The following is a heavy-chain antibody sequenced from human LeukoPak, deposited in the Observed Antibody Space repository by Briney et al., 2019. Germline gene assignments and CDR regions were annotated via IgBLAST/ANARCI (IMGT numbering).Heavy chain of an antibody. CDR2: ISSSSSNI. Sequence: GGPLRLSCAVSGFTFSSYSMNWVRQAPGKGLERVSYISSSSSNIYYADSVKGRFTISRDNAKNSLYLQMNSLRAEDTAVYYCARYYYSSGSYSPNDYWVQGTLVTVSS. V-gene: IGHV3-48*01. CDR1: GFTFSSYS. J-gene: IGHJ4*02. CDR3: ARYYYSSGSYSPNDY. D-gene: IGHD3-10*01.